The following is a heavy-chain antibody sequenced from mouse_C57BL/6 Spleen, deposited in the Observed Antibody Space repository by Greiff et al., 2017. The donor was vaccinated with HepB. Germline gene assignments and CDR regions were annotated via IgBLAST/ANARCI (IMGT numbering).Heavy chain of an antibody. Sequence: EVKVVESGEGLVKPGGSLKLSCAASGFTFSSYAMSWVRQTPEKRLEWVAYISSGGDYIYYADTVKGRFTISRDNARNTLYLQMSSLKSEDTAMYYCTRDPAQATFDYWGQGTTLTVSS. CDR1: GFTFSSYA. CDR2: ISSGGDYI. CDR3: TRDPAQATFDY. J-gene: IGHJ2*01. D-gene: IGHD3-2*02. V-gene: IGHV5-9-1*02.